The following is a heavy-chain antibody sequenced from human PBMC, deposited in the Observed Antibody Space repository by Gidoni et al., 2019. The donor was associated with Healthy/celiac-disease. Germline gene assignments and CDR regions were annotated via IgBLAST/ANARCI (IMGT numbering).Heavy chain of an antibody. D-gene: IGHD1-26*01. CDR1: GGTFSSYA. J-gene: IGHJ5*02. V-gene: IGHV1-69*09. CDR3: ARDYSGRTHHGFDP. Sequence: QVQLVQSGAEVKKPGSSVKVSCKASGGTFSSYAISWVRQAPGQGLEWMGRIIPILGIANYAQKFQGRVTITADKSTSTANMELSSLRSEDTAVYYCARDYSGRTHHGFDPWGQGTLVTVSS. CDR2: IIPILGIA.